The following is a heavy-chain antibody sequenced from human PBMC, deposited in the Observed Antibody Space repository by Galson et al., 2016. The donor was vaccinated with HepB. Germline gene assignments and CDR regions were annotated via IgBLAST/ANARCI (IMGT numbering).Heavy chain of an antibody. J-gene: IGHJ5*02. V-gene: IGHV3-30*18. CDR2: ISHDGSKR. CDR1: GFMFSSYA. Sequence: SLRLSCAASGFMFSSYAMHWVRQAPGKGPEWVAAISHDGSKRDYADPVKGRFIISRDKNTLYLEMSGLTIEDAAVYSCAKDRRNTYYYSALNYFDPWGQGTLVTVSA. D-gene: IGHD3-10*01. CDR3: AKDRRNTYYYSALNYFDP.